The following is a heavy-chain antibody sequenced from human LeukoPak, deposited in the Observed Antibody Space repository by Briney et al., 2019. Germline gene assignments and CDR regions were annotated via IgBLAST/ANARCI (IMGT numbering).Heavy chain of an antibody. CDR2: IYYSGST. J-gene: IGHJ4*02. Sequence: SETLSLTCTVSGGSISSSSYYWGWIRQPPGKGLEWIGSIYYSGSTYYNPSLKSRVTISVDTSKNQFSLKLSSVTAADTAVYYCPIIAAAGSDFDYWGQGTLVTVSS. D-gene: IGHD6-13*01. CDR3: PIIAAAGSDFDY. CDR1: GGSISSSSYY. V-gene: IGHV4-39*07.